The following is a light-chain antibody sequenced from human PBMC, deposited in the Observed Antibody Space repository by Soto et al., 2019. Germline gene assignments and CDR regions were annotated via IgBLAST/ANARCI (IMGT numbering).Light chain of an antibody. V-gene: IGKV3-20*01. Sequence: EIVLTQSPGTLSLSPGGRATLSCRASQSVSSSLLALYQRKPGQAPRLLIYGASSRATGIPDRFSGSGSGTDCPLTISRLETEDCAVYYCHQDGSSPWPFGYGTKVEIK. CDR3: HQDGSSPWP. CDR2: GAS. CDR1: QSVSSSL. J-gene: IGKJ1*01.